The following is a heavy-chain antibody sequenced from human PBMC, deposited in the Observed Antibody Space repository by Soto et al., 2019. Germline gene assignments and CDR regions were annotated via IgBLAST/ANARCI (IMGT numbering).Heavy chain of an antibody. D-gene: IGHD6-19*01. CDR2: ISAYNGDT. CDR3: ARDLAWGSDWSANTTDNWFGP. Sequence: QVQLVQSGAEVKKPGASVTVSCKASGYIFSTYGITWVRQAPGQGLEYMGWISAYNGDTNYAQKFQGRLTMTTDTSTNTAYMEVRSLRSDDTAVYHCARDLAWGSDWSANTTDNWFGPWGQGTLVTVSS. J-gene: IGHJ5*02. CDR1: GYIFSTYG. V-gene: IGHV1-18*01.